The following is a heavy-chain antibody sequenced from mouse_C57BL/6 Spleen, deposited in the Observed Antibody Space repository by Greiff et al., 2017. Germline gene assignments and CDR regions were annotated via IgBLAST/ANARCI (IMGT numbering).Heavy chain of an antibody. CDR3: TRGTRGWEFYFDY. CDR2: ISSGGAYI. CDR1: GFTFSSYA. J-gene: IGHJ2*01. V-gene: IGHV5-9-1*02. D-gene: IGHD3-3*01. Sequence: EVNVVESGEGLVKPGGSLKLSCAASGFTFSSYAMSWVRQTPEKRLEWVAYISSGGAYIYYADTVQGRFTISRAHARNTLYLQMSSLKSEDTAMYYCTRGTRGWEFYFDYWGQGTTLTVSS.